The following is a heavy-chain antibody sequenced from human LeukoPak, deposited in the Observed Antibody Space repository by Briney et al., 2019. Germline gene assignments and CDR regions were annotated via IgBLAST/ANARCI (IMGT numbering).Heavy chain of an antibody. CDR3: ARGFSSTPQHLDYGDYDDGAFDI. Sequence: GASVKVSCKASGYTFTSYDINWVRQAPGQGLEWMGWISAYNGNTNYAQKLQGRVTMTTDTSTSTAYMELRSLRSDDTAVYYCARGFSSTPQHLDYGDYDDGAFDIWGQGTMVTVSS. D-gene: IGHD4-17*01. J-gene: IGHJ3*02. CDR1: GYTFTSYD. V-gene: IGHV1-18*01. CDR2: ISAYNGNT.